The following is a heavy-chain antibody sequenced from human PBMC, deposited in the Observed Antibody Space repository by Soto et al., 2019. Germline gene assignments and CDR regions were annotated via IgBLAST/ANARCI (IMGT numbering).Heavy chain of an antibody. V-gene: IGHV1-69*13. J-gene: IGHJ5*02. CDR1: GGTFSSYA. Sequence: SVKVSCKASGGTFSSYAISWVRQAPGQGLEWMGGIIPIFGTANYAQKFQGRVTITADESTSTAYMELSSLRSEDTAVYYCARVCYDSSGYYSYYNWFDPWGQGTLVTVSS. D-gene: IGHD3-22*01. CDR2: IIPIFGTA. CDR3: ARVCYDSSGYYSYYNWFDP.